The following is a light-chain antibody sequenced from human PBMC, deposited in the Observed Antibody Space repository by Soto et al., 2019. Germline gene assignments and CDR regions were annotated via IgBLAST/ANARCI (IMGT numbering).Light chain of an antibody. CDR3: QQSSRTPWT. J-gene: IGKJ1*01. CDR1: QSISSY. CDR2: AAS. V-gene: IGKV1-39*01. Sequence: DIQMTQSPASLSASVGDRLTITCRASQSISSYLNLYQQKPGKAPTLLIYAASTLQSGVPSRFSGSRSGTDFTLTISSLQPEDFASYYCQQSSRTPWTFGQGTKVDIK.